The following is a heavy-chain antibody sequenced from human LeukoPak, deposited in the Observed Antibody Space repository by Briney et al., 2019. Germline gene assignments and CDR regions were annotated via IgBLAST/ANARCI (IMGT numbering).Heavy chain of an antibody. J-gene: IGHJ5*02. Sequence: SETLSLTCVVSGASNSRHYWSWIRQPPGKGLKWIGYISASGRTKYRPALKSRVTISGDTSKNQFSLRLTSVTAADTAVYYCARHRENSYESSHMGFDPWGPGTLVTVSS. V-gene: IGHV4-4*09. D-gene: IGHD3-22*01. CDR1: GASNSRHY. CDR2: ISASGRT. CDR3: ARHRENSYESSHMGFDP.